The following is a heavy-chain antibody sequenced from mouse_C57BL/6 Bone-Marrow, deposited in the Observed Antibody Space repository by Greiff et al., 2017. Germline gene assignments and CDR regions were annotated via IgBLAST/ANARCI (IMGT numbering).Heavy chain of an antibody. V-gene: IGHV1-31*01. CDR2: IYPYNGVS. CDR3: ARYGGLSAVVATDWYFDV. D-gene: IGHD1-1*01. Sequence: EVQLQQSGPELVKPGASVKISCKASGYSFTGYYMHWVKQSPGNILDWIGYIYPYNGVSSYNQKFKGKATLTVDKSSSTAYMELRSLTSEDSAVYYCARYGGLSAVVATDWYFDVWGRGTTVTVSS. CDR1: GYSFTGYY. J-gene: IGHJ1*03.